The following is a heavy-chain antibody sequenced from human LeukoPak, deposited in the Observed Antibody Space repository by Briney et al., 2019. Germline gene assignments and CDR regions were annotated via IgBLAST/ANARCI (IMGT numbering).Heavy chain of an antibody. D-gene: IGHD6-6*01. Sequence: GESLKISCQTSGYSFSTYWIGWVRQMPGKGLEWMGIIYPGDSDTRYSPSFQGQVTISADKSISTAYLQWNSLKASDTAMYYCARRYSTSATSLIGYWGQGTLVSVSS. V-gene: IGHV5-51*01. CDR3: ARRYSTSATSLIGY. J-gene: IGHJ4*02. CDR1: GYSFSTYW. CDR2: IYPGDSDT.